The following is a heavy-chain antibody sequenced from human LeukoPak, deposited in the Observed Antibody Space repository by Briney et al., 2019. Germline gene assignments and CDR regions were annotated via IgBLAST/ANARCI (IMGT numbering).Heavy chain of an antibody. D-gene: IGHD6-13*01. CDR1: GYTFSNFG. J-gene: IGHJ4*02. Sequence: GASVKVSCKVSGYTFSNFGLAWVRQAPGQALEWMGWVSGYSGNANYAGKFQDRVVMTTDRSTSTAYMELRSLKSDDTAVYYCTRCLSSSWQRLDNWGQGTLVTVSS. CDR2: VSGYSGNA. CDR3: TRCLSSSWQRLDN. V-gene: IGHV1-18*01.